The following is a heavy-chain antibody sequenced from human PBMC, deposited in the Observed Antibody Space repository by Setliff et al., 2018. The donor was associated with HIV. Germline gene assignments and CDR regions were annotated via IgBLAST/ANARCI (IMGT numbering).Heavy chain of an antibody. CDR1: GYSVSSGYY. D-gene: IGHD6-19*01. J-gene: IGHJ4*02. V-gene: IGHV4-38-2*01. CDR3: ARSLLPSITVAGTIGY. CDR2: FYHSGST. Sequence: PSETLSLTCAVSGYSVSSGYYWGWIRQPPGKGLEWIGSFYHSGSTFYNPSLKSRVTISLDMSKNQFSLKLSSVTAADTAVYYCARSLLPSITVAGTIGYWGQGSLVTVSS.